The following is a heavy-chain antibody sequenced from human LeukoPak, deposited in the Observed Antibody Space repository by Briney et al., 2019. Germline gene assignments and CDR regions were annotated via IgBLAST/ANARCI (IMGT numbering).Heavy chain of an antibody. D-gene: IGHD3-10*01. CDR2: INPNSGGT. J-gene: IGHJ3*02. Sequence: GASVKVSCKASGYTFTGYYMHWVRQAPGQGLEWMGWINPNSGGTNYAQKFQGRVTMTRDTSISTAYMELSRPRSDDTAVYYCARVTTYYYGSGSIRDAFDIWGQGTMVTVSS. V-gene: IGHV1-2*02. CDR1: GYTFTGYY. CDR3: ARVTTYYYGSGSIRDAFDI.